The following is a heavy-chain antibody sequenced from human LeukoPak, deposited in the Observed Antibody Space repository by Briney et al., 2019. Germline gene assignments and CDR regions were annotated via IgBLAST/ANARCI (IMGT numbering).Heavy chain of an antibody. J-gene: IGHJ4*02. CDR3: AKGSEYSYFDY. Sequence: GGSLRLSCAASGFTFSSCAMSWVRQAPGKGLEWVSAISGSGGSTYYADSVKGRFTISRDNSKNTLYLQMNSLRAEDTAVYYRAKGSEYSYFDYWGQGTLVTVSS. V-gene: IGHV3-23*01. CDR1: GFTFSSCA. CDR2: ISGSGGST. D-gene: IGHD6-6*01.